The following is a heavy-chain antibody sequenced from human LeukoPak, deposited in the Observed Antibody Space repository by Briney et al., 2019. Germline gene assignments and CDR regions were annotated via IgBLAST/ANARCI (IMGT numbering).Heavy chain of an antibody. J-gene: IGHJ2*01. CDR3: ARGDGYNYYWYFDL. CDR1: GGSFSGYY. D-gene: IGHD5-24*01. V-gene: IGHV4-34*01. CDR2: INHSGST. Sequence: PSETLSLTCAVYGGSFSGYYWGWIRQPPGKGLEWIGEINHSGSTNYNPSLKSRVTISVDTSKNQFSLKLSSVTAADTAVYYCARGDGYNYYWYFDLWGRGTLVTVSS.